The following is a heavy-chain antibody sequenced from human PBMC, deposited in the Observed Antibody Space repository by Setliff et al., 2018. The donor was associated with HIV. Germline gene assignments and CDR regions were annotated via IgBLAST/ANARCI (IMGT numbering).Heavy chain of an antibody. V-gene: IGHV3-11*01. CDR2: ISTSSATK. CDR1: GLTFSNYW. D-gene: IGHD2-2*01. J-gene: IGHJ3*02. Sequence: PGGSLRLSCAASGLTFSNYWMHWIRQAPGQGLEWVSYISTSSATKYYADSVKGRFTISRDNAKNSLYLQMNSVRADDTAVYYCARAALRYCTSTSCPRVDAFDIWGQGTMVTVSS. CDR3: ARAALRYCTSTSCPRVDAFDI.